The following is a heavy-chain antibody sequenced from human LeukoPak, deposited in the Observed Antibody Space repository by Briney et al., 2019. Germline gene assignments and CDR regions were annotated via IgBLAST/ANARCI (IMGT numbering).Heavy chain of an antibody. CDR1: GYTFSDYY. CDR2: IKPNSGGT. CDR3: ARDLVARWQIDFDH. Sequence: ASVKVSCKASGYTFSDYYIHWVRQAPGQGLEWMGWIKPNSGGTNFVQKFQGRVTMTRDTSISTAYMELSSLRSDDTAVYYCARDLVARWQIDFDHWGQGTLVTVSS. J-gene: IGHJ4*02. D-gene: IGHD2-8*02. V-gene: IGHV1-2*02.